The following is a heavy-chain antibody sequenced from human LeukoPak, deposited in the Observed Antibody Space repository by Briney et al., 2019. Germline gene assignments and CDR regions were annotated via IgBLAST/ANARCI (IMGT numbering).Heavy chain of an antibody. J-gene: IGHJ4*02. CDR3: ARDRGYCTNGVCSHAFDY. CDR2: IYSGGDT. Sequence: GGSLRLSCAVSGFTFNSHAMCWVRQAPGKGLEWVSVIYSGGDTYYADFVKGRFTISRDNSKNTLFLQMNSLRAEDTAVYYCARDRGYCTNGVCSHAFDYWGQGTLVTVSS. CDR1: GFTFNSHA. V-gene: IGHV3-53*05. D-gene: IGHD2-8*01.